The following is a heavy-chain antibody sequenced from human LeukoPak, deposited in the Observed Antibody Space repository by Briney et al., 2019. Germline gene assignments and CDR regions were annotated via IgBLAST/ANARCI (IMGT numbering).Heavy chain of an antibody. CDR3: ARDRGTERAFDI. V-gene: IGHV1-69*13. Sequence: SVKVSCKASGGTFSSYAISWVRQAPGQGLEWMGGIIPIFGTANYAQKFQGRVTITADESTSTAYMELSSLRSEDTAVYYCARDRGTERAFDIWGQGTMVPVSS. CDR2: IIPIFGTA. CDR1: GGTFSSYA. J-gene: IGHJ3*02. D-gene: IGHD3/OR15-3a*01.